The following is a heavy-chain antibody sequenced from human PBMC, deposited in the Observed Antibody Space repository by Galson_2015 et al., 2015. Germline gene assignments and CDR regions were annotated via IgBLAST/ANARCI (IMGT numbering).Heavy chain of an antibody. V-gene: IGHV3-7*03. CDR1: GFTFSAYW. CDR3: ARDIGAAGAVAGLDY. Sequence: SLRLSCATSGFTFSAYWMNWVRQAPGQGLEWVADINPAGGDKYYGDSVKARFTISRDNAKNSLFLQMNSLRAEDTAVYYCARDIGAAGAVAGLDYWGQ. CDR2: INPAGGDK. D-gene: IGHD6-19*01. J-gene: IGHJ4*02.